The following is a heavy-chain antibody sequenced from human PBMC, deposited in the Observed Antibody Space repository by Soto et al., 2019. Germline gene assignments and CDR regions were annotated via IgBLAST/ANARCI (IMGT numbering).Heavy chain of an antibody. D-gene: IGHD3-22*01. Sequence: SVKVSCKASGGTFSSYTISWVRQAPGQGLEWMGRIIPILGTANYAQKFQGRVTITADESTSTAYMELSSLRSEDTAVYYCARDYDYYDSSGYGIRVYGMDVWGQGTTVTVSS. CDR3: ARDYDYYDSSGYGIRVYGMDV. CDR2: IIPILGTA. J-gene: IGHJ6*02. V-gene: IGHV1-69*08. CDR1: GGTFSSYT.